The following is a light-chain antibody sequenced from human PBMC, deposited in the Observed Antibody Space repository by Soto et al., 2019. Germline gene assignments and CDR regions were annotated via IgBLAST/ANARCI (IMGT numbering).Light chain of an antibody. J-gene: IGLJ3*02. CDR2: EGS. CDR1: SSDVGSYNL. Sequence: QSVLTQPASVSGSPGQSITISCTGTSSDVGSYNLVSWYRQEPGKAPKLMIYEGSKRPSGVSYRFSGSKSGNTASLTISGLQAEDAADYYCCSYAGSSAWVFGGGTKVTVL. V-gene: IGLV2-23*01. CDR3: CSYAGSSAWV.